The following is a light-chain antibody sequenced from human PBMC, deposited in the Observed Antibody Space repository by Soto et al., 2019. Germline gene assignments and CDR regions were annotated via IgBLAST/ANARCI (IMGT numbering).Light chain of an antibody. CDR3: QQYGISPFT. Sequence: EIVLTQSPGTLSLSPGERATLSCRASQSIRNFLAWYQQKPGQAPRLLIYGASSRATGIPDRFSGSGSGTDFALTISRLESEDSAVYYCQQYGISPFTFGGGTKVDIK. CDR2: GAS. J-gene: IGKJ4*01. V-gene: IGKV3-20*01. CDR1: QSIRNF.